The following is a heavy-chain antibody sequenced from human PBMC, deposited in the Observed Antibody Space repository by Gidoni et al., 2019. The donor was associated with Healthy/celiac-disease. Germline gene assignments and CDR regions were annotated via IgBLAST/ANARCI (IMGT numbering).Heavy chain of an antibody. Sequence: QVQLQESGPGLVKPSQTLSLPCTVPGGSISSGDYYWSWIRQHPGKGLEWIGYIYYSGSTYYNPSLKSRVTISVDTSKNQFSLKLSSVTAADTAVYYCARVGSDYDILTGYHFDFDYWGQGTLVTVSS. D-gene: IGHD3-9*01. CDR1: GGSISSGDYY. J-gene: IGHJ4*02. CDR3: ARVGSDYDILTGYHFDFDY. CDR2: IYYSGST. V-gene: IGHV4-30-4*01.